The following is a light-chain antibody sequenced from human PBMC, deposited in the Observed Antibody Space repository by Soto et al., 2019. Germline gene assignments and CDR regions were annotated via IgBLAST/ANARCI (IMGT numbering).Light chain of an antibody. CDR2: EVS. CDR1: SNDVGNYNY. Sequence: QSALTQPPSVSGSPGQSVTISCTGTSNDVGNYNYVSWYQQHPGKAPKVLISEVSKRPSGVPDRFSGSKSGNMASLTVSGLQAEDEADYYCSSYSGTNNLLIFGGGTKVTVL. J-gene: IGLJ2*01. V-gene: IGLV2-8*01. CDR3: SSYSGTNNLLI.